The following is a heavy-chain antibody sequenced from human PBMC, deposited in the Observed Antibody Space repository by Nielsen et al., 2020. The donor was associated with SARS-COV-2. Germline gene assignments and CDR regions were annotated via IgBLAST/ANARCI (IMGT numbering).Heavy chain of an antibody. V-gene: IGHV4-4*02. CDR3: ARYYDILTGSGRLDY. CDR2: IYHSGST. CDR1: GGSISSSNW. Sequence: SETLSLTCAVSGGSISSSNWWSWVRQPPGKGLEWIGEIYHSGSTNYNPSLKSRVTISVDKSKNQFSLKLSSVTAADTAVYYCARYYDILTGSGRLDYWGQGTLVTVPS. D-gene: IGHD3-9*01. J-gene: IGHJ4*02.